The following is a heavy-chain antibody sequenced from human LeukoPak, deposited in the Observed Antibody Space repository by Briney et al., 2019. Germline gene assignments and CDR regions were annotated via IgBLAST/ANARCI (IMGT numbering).Heavy chain of an antibody. CDR2: IYYSGST. V-gene: IGHV4-31*03. Sequence: SETLSITCTVSGGSISSGGYYWSWIRQHPGKGLEWIGYIYYSGSTYYNPSLKSRVTISVDTSKNQFSLKLSSVTAADTAVYYCARDSAMIVVARGDAFDIWGQGTMVIVS. J-gene: IGHJ3*02. CDR3: ARDSAMIVVARGDAFDI. D-gene: IGHD3-22*01. CDR1: GGSISSGGYY.